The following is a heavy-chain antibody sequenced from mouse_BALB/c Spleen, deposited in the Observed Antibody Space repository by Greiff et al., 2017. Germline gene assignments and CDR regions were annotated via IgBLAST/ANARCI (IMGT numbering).Heavy chain of an antibody. V-gene: IGHV1-54*01. J-gene: IGHJ2*01. CDR3: ARKGDGYPYYFDY. D-gene: IGHD2-3*01. CDR2: INPGSGGT. Sequence: VQLQESGAELVRPGTSVKVSCKASGYAFTNYLIEWVKQRPGQGLEWIGVINPGSGGTNYNEKFKGKATLTADKSSSTAYMQLSSLTSDDSAVYFCARKGDGYPYYFDYWGQGTTLTVSS. CDR1: GYAFTNYL.